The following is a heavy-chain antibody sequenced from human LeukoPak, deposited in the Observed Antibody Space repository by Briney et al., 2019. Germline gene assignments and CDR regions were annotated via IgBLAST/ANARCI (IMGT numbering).Heavy chain of an antibody. D-gene: IGHD2-2*01. CDR3: ARGPREYCSSSCCFFDY. CDR2: IKQDGSEK. Sequence: GGSLRLSCAASGFTFSSYWMSWVRQAPGKGLEWVANIKQDGSEKYYVDSVKGRFTISRDNAKNSLYLQMNSLRAEDTAVYYCARGPREYCSSSCCFFDYWGQGSLVTVSS. CDR1: GFTFSSYW. V-gene: IGHV3-7*01. J-gene: IGHJ4*02.